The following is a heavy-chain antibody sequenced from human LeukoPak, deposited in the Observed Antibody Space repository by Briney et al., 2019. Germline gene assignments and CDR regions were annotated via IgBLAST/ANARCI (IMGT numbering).Heavy chain of an antibody. J-gene: IGHJ5*02. CDR1: GGSISSSSYY. V-gene: IGHV4-39*01. Sequence: SETLSLTCTVSGGSISSSSYYWGWIHQPPGKGLEWIGSIYYSGSTYYNPSLKSRVTISVDTSKNQFSLKLSSVTAADTAVYYCARHLMYGHCSGGSCHSGFDPWGQGTLVTVSS. CDR3: ARHLMYGHCSGGSCHSGFDP. CDR2: IYYSGST. D-gene: IGHD2-15*01.